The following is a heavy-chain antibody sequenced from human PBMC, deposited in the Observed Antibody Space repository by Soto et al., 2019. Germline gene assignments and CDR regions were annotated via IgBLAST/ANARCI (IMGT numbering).Heavy chain of an antibody. V-gene: IGHV1-18*01. CDR1: GYTFTSYG. J-gene: IGHJ3*02. CDR2: ISAYNGNT. CDR3: ARRESGYYDSSGHVSFDI. D-gene: IGHD3-22*01. Sequence: ASVKVSCKASGYTFTSYGISWVRQAPGQGLEWMGWISAYNGNTNYAQKLQGRVTMTTDTSTSTAYMELRGLRSDDTAVYYCARRESGYYDSSGHVSFDIWGQGTMVTVSS.